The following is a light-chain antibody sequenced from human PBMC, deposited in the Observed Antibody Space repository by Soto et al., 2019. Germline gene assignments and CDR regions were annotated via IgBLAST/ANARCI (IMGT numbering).Light chain of an antibody. CDR1: SSDVGGYNS. CDR3: TSYAGSRNLV. V-gene: IGLV2-8*01. J-gene: IGLJ3*02. CDR2: EVN. Sequence: QSALTQPPSASGSPGQSVTISCTGTSSDVGGYNSVSWYQQHPGRAPKLLIYEVNKRPSGVPDRFSASKSDNTASLTVSGLQAEDEADYYGTSYAGSRNLVFGGGTKLTVL.